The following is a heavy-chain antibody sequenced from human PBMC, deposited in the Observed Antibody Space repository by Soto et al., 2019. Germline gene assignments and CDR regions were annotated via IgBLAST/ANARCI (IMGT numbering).Heavy chain of an antibody. CDR2: INHSGST. V-gene: IGHV4-34*01. CDR1: GGSFSGYY. D-gene: IGHD1-26*01. Sequence: SETLSLTCAVYGGSFSGYYWSWIRQPPGKGLEWIGEINHSGSTNYNPSLKSRVTISVDTSKNQFSLKLSSVTAADTAVYYCARGHGDRVSWVNWFDPWGQGTLVTVSS. CDR3: ARGHGDRVSWVNWFDP. J-gene: IGHJ5*02.